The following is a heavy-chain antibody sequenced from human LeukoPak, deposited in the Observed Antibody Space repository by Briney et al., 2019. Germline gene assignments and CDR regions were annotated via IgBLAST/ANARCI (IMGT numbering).Heavy chain of an antibody. J-gene: IGHJ4*02. CDR1: GFTFSSYA. Sequence: GRSLRLSCAASGFTFSSYAINWVRQAPSNGVGWVAVISYDGSNEFYADSVKGRFTISRDNSKNTLYLQMSSLRAEDTAVYYCARGHTAAMVFCDYWGQGTLVTVSS. CDR2: ISYDGSNE. CDR3: ARGHTAAMVFCDY. D-gene: IGHD5-18*01. V-gene: IGHV3-30*04.